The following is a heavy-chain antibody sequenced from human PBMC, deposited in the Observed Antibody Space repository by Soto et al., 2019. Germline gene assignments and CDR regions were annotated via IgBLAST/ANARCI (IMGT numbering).Heavy chain of an antibody. CDR3: ARAWGRVFDY. CDR1: GGSISSYY. J-gene: IGHJ4*02. D-gene: IGHD3-16*01. Sequence: QVQLQESGPGLVKPSETLSLTCTVSGGSISSYYWSWIRQPPGKGLEWIGYIYYSGSTNSKPSLQSRFTISVDTSKNPFPLKLSSVTAANTAVYYCARAWGRVFDYWGQGTLVTVSS. CDR2: IYYSGST. V-gene: IGHV4-59*01.